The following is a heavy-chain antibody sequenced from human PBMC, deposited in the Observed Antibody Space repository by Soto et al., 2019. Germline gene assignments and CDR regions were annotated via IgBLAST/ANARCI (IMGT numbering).Heavy chain of an antibody. CDR3: ARDSGILTGREATGSTFDI. J-gene: IGHJ3*02. Sequence: SETLSLTCTVSGGSISSYYWSWIRQPPGKGLEWIGYIYYSGSTNYNPSLKSRVTISVDTSKNQFSLKLSSVTAADTAVYYCARDSGILTGREATGSTFDIWGQGTMVTVSS. V-gene: IGHV4-59*01. D-gene: IGHD3-9*01. CDR1: GGSISSYY. CDR2: IYYSGST.